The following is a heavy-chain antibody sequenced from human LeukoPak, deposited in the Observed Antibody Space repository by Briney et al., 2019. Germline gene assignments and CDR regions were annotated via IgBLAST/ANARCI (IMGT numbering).Heavy chain of an antibody. CDR3: ARVKGATRGPVSAFDI. Sequence: ASVKVSCKASGYTFTGYYMHWVRQAPGQGLEWMGWTNPNSGGTNYAQKFQGRVTMTRDTSISTAYMELSRLRSDDTAVYYCARVKGATRGPVSAFDIWGQGTMVTVSS. D-gene: IGHD1-26*01. CDR1: GYTFTGYY. V-gene: IGHV1-2*02. J-gene: IGHJ3*02. CDR2: TNPNSGGT.